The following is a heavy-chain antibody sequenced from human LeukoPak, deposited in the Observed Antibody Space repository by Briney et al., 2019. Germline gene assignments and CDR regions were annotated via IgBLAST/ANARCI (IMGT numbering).Heavy chain of an antibody. CDR2: IYHSGST. Sequence: PSGTLSLTCAVSGGSISSSHWWSWVRQPPGKGLEWIGEIYHSGSTNYNPSLKSRVTISVDKSKNQFSLNLSSVTAADTAVYYCARQENGANRAWYFDLWGRGTLVTVSS. CDR3: ARQENGANRAWYFDL. D-gene: IGHD1-26*01. J-gene: IGHJ2*01. V-gene: IGHV4-4*02. CDR1: GGSISSSHW.